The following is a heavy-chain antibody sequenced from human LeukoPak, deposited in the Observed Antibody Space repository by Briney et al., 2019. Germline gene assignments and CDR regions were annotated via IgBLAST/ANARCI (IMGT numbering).Heavy chain of an antibody. CDR2: IRLDGSNK. J-gene: IGHJ4*02. CDR3: AKPHFDY. Sequence: GGSLRLSCAASGFTVSSNYMNWVRQAPGKGLEWVAFIRLDGSNKYYADSVRGRFTISRDNSKNTLYLQMNSLRAEDTALYYCAKPHFDYWGQGTLVTVSS. V-gene: IGHV3-30*02. CDR1: GFTVSSNY.